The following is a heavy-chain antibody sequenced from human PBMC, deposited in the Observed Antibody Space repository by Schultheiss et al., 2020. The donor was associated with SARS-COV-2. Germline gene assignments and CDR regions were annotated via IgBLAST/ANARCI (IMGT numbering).Heavy chain of an antibody. Sequence: SETLSLTCTVSGGSISSYYWSWIRQPPGKGLEWIGYIYYSGSTYYNPSLKSRVTISVDTSKNQFSLKLSSVTAADTAVYYCARDSGYCSGGSCYLYYYGMDVWGQGTTVTVSS. CDR2: IYYSGST. CDR3: ARDSGYCSGGSCYLYYYGMDV. V-gene: IGHV4-59*12. J-gene: IGHJ6*02. CDR1: GGSISSYY. D-gene: IGHD2-15*01.